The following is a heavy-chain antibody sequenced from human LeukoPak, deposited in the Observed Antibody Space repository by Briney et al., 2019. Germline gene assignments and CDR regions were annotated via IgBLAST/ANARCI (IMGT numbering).Heavy chain of an antibody. D-gene: IGHD4-17*01. CDR1: GGSISSYY. Sequence: SETLSLTCTVSGGSISSYYWSWIRQPPGKGLEWIGYIYYSGSTNYNPSLKSRVTISVDTPKNQFSLKLSSVTAADTAVYYCARDPYGDYYFDYWGQGTLVTVSS. V-gene: IGHV4-59*01. CDR3: ARDPYGDYYFDY. J-gene: IGHJ4*02. CDR2: IYYSGST.